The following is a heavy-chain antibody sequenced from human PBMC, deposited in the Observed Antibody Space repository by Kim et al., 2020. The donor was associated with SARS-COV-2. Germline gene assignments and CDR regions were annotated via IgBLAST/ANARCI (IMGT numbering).Heavy chain of an antibody. D-gene: IGHD6-13*01. Sequence: GGSLRLSCAASGFTVSSNYMSWVRQAPGKGLEWVSVIYSGGGTNYADSVKVRFTISRDNSENTLYLHMNSLRAEDTAVYYCARRYSSSWFLDYWGQGTLV. CDR2: IYSGGGT. CDR3: ARRYSSSWFLDY. V-gene: IGHV3-66*04. J-gene: IGHJ4*02. CDR1: GFTVSSNY.